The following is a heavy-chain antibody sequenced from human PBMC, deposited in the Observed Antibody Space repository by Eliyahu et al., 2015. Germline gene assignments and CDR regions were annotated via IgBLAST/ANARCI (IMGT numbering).Heavy chain of an antibody. D-gene: IGHD6-19*01. Sequence: GQGLEWMGWINTNTGNPTYAQGFTGRFVFSLDTSVSTAYLQISSLKAEDTAVYYCARALGGWYESFDYWGQGTLVTVSS. V-gene: IGHV7-4-1*02. J-gene: IGHJ4*02. CDR2: INTNTGNP. CDR3: ARALGGWYESFDY.